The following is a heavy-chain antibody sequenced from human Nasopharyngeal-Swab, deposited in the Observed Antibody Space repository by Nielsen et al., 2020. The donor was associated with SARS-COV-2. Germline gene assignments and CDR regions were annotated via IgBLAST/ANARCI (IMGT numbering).Heavy chain of an antibody. D-gene: IGHD2-15*01. V-gene: IGHV3-30*18. CDR2: ISYDGSNK. CDR1: GFTFSSYG. Sequence: GESLKISCAASGFTFSSYGMHWVRQAPGKGLEWVAVISYDGSNKYYADSVKGRFTIFRDNSKNTLYLQMNSLRAEDTAVYYCAKGRDIVVVVAATPIDYWGQGTLVTVSS. J-gene: IGHJ4*02. CDR3: AKGRDIVVVVAATPIDY.